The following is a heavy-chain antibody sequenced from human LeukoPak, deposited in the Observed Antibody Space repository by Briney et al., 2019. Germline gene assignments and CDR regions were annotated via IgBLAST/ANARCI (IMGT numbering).Heavy chain of an antibody. CDR3: ARDRYSSGWFDY. J-gene: IGHJ4*02. D-gene: IGHD6-19*01. V-gene: IGHV3-53*01. CDR2: IYSGGST. Sequence: GGSLRLSCAASGFTVGSNYMSWVRQAPGKGLEWVSVIYSGGSTYYADSVKGRFTISRDNSKNTLYLQMNSLRAEDTAVYYCARDRYSSGWFDYWGQGTLVTVSS. CDR1: GFTVGSNY.